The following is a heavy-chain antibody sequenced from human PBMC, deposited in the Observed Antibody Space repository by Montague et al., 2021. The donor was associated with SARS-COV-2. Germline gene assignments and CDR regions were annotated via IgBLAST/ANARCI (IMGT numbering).Heavy chain of an antibody. Sequence: SETLSLTCNVSGDSITNTRYFWGWIRQPPGKALEWIGSIYYNGNTYYNPSLERRALMSIDTSKNQFSLRLSSVIASDTAVYYCAVEVEYFFDYWGQGTLVSVSS. J-gene: IGHJ4*02. D-gene: IGHD3-3*01. V-gene: IGHV4-39*01. CDR1: GDSITNTRYF. CDR3: AVEVEYFFDY. CDR2: IYYNGNT.